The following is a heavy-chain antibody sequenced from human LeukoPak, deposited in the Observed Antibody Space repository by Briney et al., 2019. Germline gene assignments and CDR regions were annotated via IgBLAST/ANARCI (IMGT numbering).Heavy chain of an antibody. CDR1: GFTFSSYS. CDR3: VKGSETFCDSKSDY. J-gene: IGHJ4*02. D-gene: IGHD3-22*01. CDR2: ISSNGATT. V-gene: IGHV3-64D*09. Sequence: GGSLRLSCAASGFTFSSYSMNWVRQAPGKGLEYVSAISSNGATTYYADSVKGRFTISRDNSKNTLYLQMSSPRAEDTAVYYCVKGSETFCDSKSDYWGQGTLVTVSS.